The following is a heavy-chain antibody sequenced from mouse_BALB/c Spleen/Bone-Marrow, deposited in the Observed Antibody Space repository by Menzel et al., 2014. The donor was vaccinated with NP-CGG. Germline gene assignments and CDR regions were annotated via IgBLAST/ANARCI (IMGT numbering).Heavy chain of an antibody. J-gene: IGHJ4*01. V-gene: IGHV1-14*01. CDR2: INPYNDGT. D-gene: IGHD2-3*01. Sequence: VQLQQSGPELVKPGASVKMSCKASGYTFTSYIMHWVKQKPGQGLEWIGYINPYNDGTKYNEKFKGKATLTSEKSSSTAYMELSSLTSEDSAVYYCARRWLPYAMDYWGQGTSVTVSS. CDR1: GYTFTSYI. CDR3: ARRWLPYAMDY.